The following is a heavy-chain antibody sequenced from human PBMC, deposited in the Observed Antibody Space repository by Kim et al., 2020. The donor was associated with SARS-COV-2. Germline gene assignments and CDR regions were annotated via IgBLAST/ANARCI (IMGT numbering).Heavy chain of an antibody. Sequence: GGSLRLSCAASGFTFSSYAMHWVRQAPGKGLEWVAVISYDGSNKYYADSVKGRFTISRDNSKNTLYLQMNSLRAEDTAVYYCARSYSSSWSRAPDYYFD. CDR3: ARSYSSSWSRAPDYYFD. V-gene: IGHV3-30*04. J-gene: IGHJ4*01. CDR2: ISYDGSNK. CDR1: GFTFSSYA. D-gene: IGHD6-13*01.